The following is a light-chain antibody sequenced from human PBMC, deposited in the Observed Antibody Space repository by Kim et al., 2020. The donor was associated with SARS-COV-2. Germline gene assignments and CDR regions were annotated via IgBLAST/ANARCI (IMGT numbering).Light chain of an antibody. CDR1: QTLHRDF. Sequence: SPGQGATLSCGARQTLHRDFLAWYQQVPGLPPRLLICDVSIRATGVPDRFSGSASGTVFTLTIDRLQPGDFAVYFCHQYAKSPKTFSQGTKLEI. CDR3: HQYAKSPKT. V-gene: IGKV3D-20*01. CDR2: DVS. J-gene: IGKJ2*01.